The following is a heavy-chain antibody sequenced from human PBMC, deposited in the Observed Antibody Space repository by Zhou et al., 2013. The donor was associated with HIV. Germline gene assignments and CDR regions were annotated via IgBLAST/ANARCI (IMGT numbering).Heavy chain of an antibody. Sequence: QVQLVQSGAEVEKPGASVKVSCKASGHTFANGGFNWVRQAPGQGLEWMGWISAYIDNTNYVQKFQGRLTMTTDTSTTTAYMELRGLRSDDTAVYYCVRNDGDGEFPLGYWGQGTLVTVSS. D-gene: IGHD3-16*01. V-gene: IGHV1-18*04. CDR1: GHTFANGG. CDR2: ISAYIDNT. CDR3: VRNDGDGEFPLGY. J-gene: IGHJ4*02.